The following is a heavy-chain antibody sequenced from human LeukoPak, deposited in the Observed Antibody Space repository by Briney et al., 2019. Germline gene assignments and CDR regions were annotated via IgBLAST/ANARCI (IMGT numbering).Heavy chain of an antibody. D-gene: IGHD6-6*01. J-gene: IGHJ4*02. V-gene: IGHV3-23*01. CDR1: GFTFSDYA. Sequence: PGGSLRLSCAASGFTFSDYAMTWVRQAPGKGLEWVSAISGSGAGTYYADSVKGRFTISRDNSKNTLDLQMNSLRAEDTAVYYCAKSPYSSSSGDYYFDYWGQGTLVTVSS. CDR2: ISGSGAGT. CDR3: AKSPYSSSSGDYYFDY.